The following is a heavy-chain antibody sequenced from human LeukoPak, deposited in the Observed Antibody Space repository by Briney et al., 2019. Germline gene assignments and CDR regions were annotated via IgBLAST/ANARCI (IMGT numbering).Heavy chain of an antibody. Sequence: PSETLSLTCTVSGGSISSYYWSWIRQPPGKGLEWIGYIYYSGSTNYNPSLKSRVTISVDTSKNQFSLKLSSVTAADTAVYYCARRSPSPPFWSGFSWGQGTLVTVSS. CDR1: GGSISSYY. CDR2: IYYSGST. V-gene: IGHV4-59*08. J-gene: IGHJ4*02. CDR3: ARRSPSPPFWSGFS. D-gene: IGHD3-3*01.